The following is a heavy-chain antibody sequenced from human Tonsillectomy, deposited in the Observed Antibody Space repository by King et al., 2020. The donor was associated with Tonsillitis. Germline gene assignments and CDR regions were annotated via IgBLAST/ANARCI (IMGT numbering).Heavy chain of an antibody. CDR3: ARGRYYDSSGYYYEDF. CDR1: GFTVSSNY. V-gene: IGHV3-53*04. D-gene: IGHD3-22*01. J-gene: IGHJ4*02. CDR2: IYSGRST. Sequence: VQLVESGGGLVQPGGSLRLSCAASGFTVSSNYMSWVRQALGRGLEWVSVIYSGRSTFYADSVKGRFTISRHNSKNTLYLQMNSLRAEDTAVYYCARGRYYDSSGYYYEDFWGQGTLVTVSS.